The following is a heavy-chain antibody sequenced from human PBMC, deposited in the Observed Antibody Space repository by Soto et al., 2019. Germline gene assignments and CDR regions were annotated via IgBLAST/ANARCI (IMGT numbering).Heavy chain of an antibody. CDR3: ARDRLKYGPRYYYGIDV. CDR1: GYTFTSYG. Sequence: QVQLVQSGAEVKKPWASVKVSCKASGYTFTSYGISWVRQAPGQGREWMGWISAYNGNTNYAQKLQGRVTMTTDTSNSTAYMELRSLRSDDTAVYYCARDRLKYGPRYYYGIDVWGQGTTVPVSS. D-gene: IGHD4-17*01. V-gene: IGHV1-18*04. CDR2: ISAYNGNT. J-gene: IGHJ6*02.